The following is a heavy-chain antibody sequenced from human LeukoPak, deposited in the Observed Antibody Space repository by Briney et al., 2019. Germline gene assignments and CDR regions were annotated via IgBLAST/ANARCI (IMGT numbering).Heavy chain of an antibody. D-gene: IGHD3-3*01. V-gene: IGHV4-39*01. J-gene: IGHJ5*02. Sequence: SETLSLTCAVSGDSIKSASYYWGWVRQAPGKGLEWIGSMFYGGFTHYNPSLKSRVTISGDPSKNQFSLEMMSVTAADTAVYYCATCDFWSGSRARFDPWGQGVLVIVSS. CDR2: MFYGGFT. CDR1: GDSIKSASYY. CDR3: ATCDFWSGSRARFDP.